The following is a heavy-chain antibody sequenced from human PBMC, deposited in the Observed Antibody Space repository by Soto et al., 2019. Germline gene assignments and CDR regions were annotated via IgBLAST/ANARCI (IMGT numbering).Heavy chain of an antibody. V-gene: IGHV3-21*01. CDR1: GFTFSSYS. CDR3: ARDPIAAAGLSENWFDP. D-gene: IGHD6-13*01. J-gene: IGHJ5*02. Sequence: GGSLRLSCAASGFTFSSYSMNWVRQAPGKGLEWVSSISSSSSYIYYADSVKGRFTISRDNAKNSLYLQMGSLRAEDMAVYYCARDPIAAAGLSENWFDPWGQGTLVTVSS. CDR2: ISSSSSYI.